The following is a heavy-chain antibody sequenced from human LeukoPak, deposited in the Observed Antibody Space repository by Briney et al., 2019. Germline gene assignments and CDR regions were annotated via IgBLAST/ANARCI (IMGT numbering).Heavy chain of an antibody. CDR3: ARFRDSSGYLDY. V-gene: IGHV3-21*01. Sequence: GGSLRLSCAASGFTFSSYSMNWVRQAPGKGLEWVSSISSSSSYIYYADSVKGRFTISRDNAKSSLYLQMNSLRAEDTAVYYCARFRDSSGYLDYWGQGTLVTVSS. D-gene: IGHD3-22*01. CDR2: ISSSSSYI. CDR1: GFTFSSYS. J-gene: IGHJ4*02.